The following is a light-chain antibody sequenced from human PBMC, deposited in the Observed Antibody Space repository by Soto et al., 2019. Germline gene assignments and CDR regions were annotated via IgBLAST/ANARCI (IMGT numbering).Light chain of an antibody. Sequence: EIVMTQSPATLSVSPGETATLSCRASQSVSYNLAWYQQKPGQGPRLLIYGAFTRATGIPARFSGSGSGTEVTLTSSSLQSEECAVYYCQQYKNWPPLSFGGGTKVEIK. CDR3: QQYKNWPPLS. V-gene: IGKV3-15*01. J-gene: IGKJ4*01. CDR2: GAF. CDR1: QSVSYN.